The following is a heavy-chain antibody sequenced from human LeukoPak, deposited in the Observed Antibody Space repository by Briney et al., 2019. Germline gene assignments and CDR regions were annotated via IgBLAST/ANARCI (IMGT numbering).Heavy chain of an antibody. V-gene: IGHV3-33*08. D-gene: IGHD3-9*01. Sequence: GGSLRLSCADSGVTFSSYGMHWVRQAPGKGGEGGAVIWYDGSNKYYAESVKGGFTISRDNTKKTLYLQMNSLRPEDTAVYYCARPPDIIRGYYYGIDVWGQGTTVTVSS. J-gene: IGHJ6*02. CDR1: GVTFSSYG. CDR3: ARPPDIIRGYYYGIDV. CDR2: IWYDGSNK.